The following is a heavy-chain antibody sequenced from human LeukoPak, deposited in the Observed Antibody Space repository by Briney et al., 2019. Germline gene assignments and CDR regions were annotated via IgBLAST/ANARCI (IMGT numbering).Heavy chain of an antibody. V-gene: IGHV1-2*06. CDR3: ARGPGPYGGNGEFDY. Sequence: GASVKVSCKASGYTFTGYYMHWVRQAPGQGLEGMGRINPNSGGTNYAQKFQGRVTMTRDTSISTAYMELSRLRSDDTAVYYCARGPGPYGGNGEFDYWGQGTLVTVSS. CDR1: GYTFTGYY. CDR2: INPNSGGT. J-gene: IGHJ4*02. D-gene: IGHD4-23*01.